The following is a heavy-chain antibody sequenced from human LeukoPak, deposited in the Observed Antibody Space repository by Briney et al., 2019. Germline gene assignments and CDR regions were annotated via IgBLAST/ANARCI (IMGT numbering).Heavy chain of an antibody. V-gene: IGHV1-2*02. CDR2: INPNSGGT. J-gene: IGHJ4*02. CDR1: GYTFTGYY. D-gene: IGHD3-22*01. CDR3: ARDTYYYDSSVYLD. Sequence: GASVKVSCKASGYTFTGYYMHWVRQAPGQGLEWMGWINPNSGGTNYAQKFQGRVTMTRDTSISTAYMELSRLRSDDTAVYYCARDTYYYDSSVYLDWGQGTLVTVSS.